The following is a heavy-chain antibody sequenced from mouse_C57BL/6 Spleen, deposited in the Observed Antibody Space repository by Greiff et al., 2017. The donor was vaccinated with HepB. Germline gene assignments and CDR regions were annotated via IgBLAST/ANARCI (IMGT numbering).Heavy chain of an antibody. J-gene: IGHJ2*01. D-gene: IGHD2-12*01. Sequence: EVKLMESGGGLVKPGGSLKLSCAASGFTFSSYAMSWVRQTPEKRLEWVATISDGGSYTYYPDNVKGRFTISRDNAKNNLYLQMSHLKSEDTAMYYCARDTPYDLFDYWGQGTTLTVSS. CDR2: ISDGGSYT. CDR3: ARDTPYDLFDY. CDR1: GFTFSSYA. V-gene: IGHV5-4*01.